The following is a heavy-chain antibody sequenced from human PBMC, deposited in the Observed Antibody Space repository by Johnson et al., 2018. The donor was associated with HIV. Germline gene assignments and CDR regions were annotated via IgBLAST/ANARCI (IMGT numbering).Heavy chain of an antibody. CDR3: AKGAIIRDAFDI. D-gene: IGHD4-17*01. CDR1: GFTFSNYG. V-gene: IGHV3-30*19. CDR2: ISYDGSNK. J-gene: IGHJ3*02. Sequence: QVQLVESGGGVVQPGGSLRLSCAASGFTFSNYGMHWVRQAPGKGLEWVAVISYDGSNKYYADSVKGRFTISRDNSKNTLYLQMNSLRAEDTAVYYCAKGAIIRDAFDIWGQGTMVTVSS.